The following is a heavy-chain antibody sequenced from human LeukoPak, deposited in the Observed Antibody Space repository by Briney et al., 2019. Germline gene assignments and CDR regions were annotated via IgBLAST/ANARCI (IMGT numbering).Heavy chain of an antibody. J-gene: IGHJ6*03. Sequence: SETLSLTCAVYGGSFSGYYWSWIRQPPGKGLEWIGEINHSGSTNYNPSLKSRVTISVDTSKNQFSLKLSSVTAADTAVYYCSRPSVAARYYYYYYMDVWGKGTTVTVSS. D-gene: IGHD3-9*01. CDR3: SRPSVAARYYYYYYMDV. CDR2: INHSGST. V-gene: IGHV4-34*01. CDR1: GGSFSGYY.